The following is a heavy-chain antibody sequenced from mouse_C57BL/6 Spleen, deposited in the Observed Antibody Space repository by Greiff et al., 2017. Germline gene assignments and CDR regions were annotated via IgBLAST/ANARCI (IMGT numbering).Heavy chain of an antibody. J-gene: IGHJ2*01. Sequence: VQLQQPGAELVKPGASVKLSCKASGYTFTSYWMQWVKQRPGQGLEWIGEIDPSDSYTNYNQKFKGKATLTVDTSSSTAYMQLSSLTSEDSAIYYCAKITGTDYFDYWGQGTTLTVSS. CDR1: GYTFTSYW. D-gene: IGHD4-1*01. V-gene: IGHV1-50*01. CDR2: IDPSDSYT. CDR3: AKITGTDYFDY.